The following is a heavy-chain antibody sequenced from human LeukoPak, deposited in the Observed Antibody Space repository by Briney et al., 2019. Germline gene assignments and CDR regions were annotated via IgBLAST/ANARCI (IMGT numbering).Heavy chain of an antibody. CDR3: ARGGIRFPLDY. D-gene: IGHD3-3*01. CDR1: GGSFSGYY. CDR2: INHSGST. V-gene: IGHV4-34*01. Sequence: SETLSLTCAVYGGSFSGYYWSWIRQPPGKGLEWIGEINHSGSTSYNPSLKSRVTISVDTSKNQFSLKLSSVTAADTAVYYCARGGIRFPLDYWSQGTPVTVSS. J-gene: IGHJ4*02.